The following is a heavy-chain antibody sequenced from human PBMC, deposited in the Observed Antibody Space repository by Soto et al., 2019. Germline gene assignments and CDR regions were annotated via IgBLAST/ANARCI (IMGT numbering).Heavy chain of an antibody. D-gene: IGHD1-7*01. CDR2: INPKSGDT. CDR3: ARVPGHKNSRGDF. CDR1: GYTFTHYF. J-gene: IGHJ4*02. Sequence: QVRLMQSGPEVRRRGASVTVSCKASGYTFTHYFIHWVRRAPGQGLEWMGYINPKSGDTHYSQTFRGRVSMTRDTSTDTANMGLSSLKSDDTAVYFCARVPGHKNSRGDFWGQGTPITVSS. V-gene: IGHV1-2*02.